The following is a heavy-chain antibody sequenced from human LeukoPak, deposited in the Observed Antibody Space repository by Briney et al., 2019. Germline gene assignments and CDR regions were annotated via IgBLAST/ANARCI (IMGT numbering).Heavy chain of an antibody. D-gene: IGHD3-22*01. CDR3: ATRSPNYYDSSGYYAN. Sequence: GGSLRLSCAASGFTVSSNYMSWVRQAPGKGLEWVSVIYSGGSTYYADSVKGRFTISRDNSKNTLYLQMNSLRAEDTAVYYCATRSPNYYDSSGYYANWGQGTLVTVSS. CDR2: IYSGGST. J-gene: IGHJ4*02. V-gene: IGHV3-53*01. CDR1: GFTVSSNY.